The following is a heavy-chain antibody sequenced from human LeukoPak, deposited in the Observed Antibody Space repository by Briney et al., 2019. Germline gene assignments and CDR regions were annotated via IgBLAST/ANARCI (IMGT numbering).Heavy chain of an antibody. CDR3: ARGGHRIRASWNNYYYYNMDV. J-gene: IGHJ6*02. D-gene: IGHD1-1*01. CDR2: IYPSDFDT. Sequence: GESLKISCRGSGYNFATYWIGWVRQMPGKGLEWMGIIYPSDFDTRYSPSFQGQVTISADKSISTAYLQWSSLKASDTAMYYCARGGHRIRASWNNYYYYNMDVWGQGTTVTVSS. V-gene: IGHV5-51*01. CDR1: GYNFATYW.